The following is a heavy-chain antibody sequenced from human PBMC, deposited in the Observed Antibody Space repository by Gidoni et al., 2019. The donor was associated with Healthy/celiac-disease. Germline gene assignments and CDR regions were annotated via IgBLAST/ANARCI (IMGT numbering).Heavy chain of an antibody. J-gene: IGHJ5*02. Sequence: QITLKESGPTLVKPTQTLTLTCTFSGFSLSTSGVGVGWIRQPPGKALEWLALIYWNDDKRYSPSLKSRLTITKDTSKNQVVLTMTNMDPVDTATYYCAHSEGCSSTSCYRGSNWFDPWGQGTLVTVSS. D-gene: IGHD2-2*01. CDR3: AHSEGCSSTSCYRGSNWFDP. CDR2: IYWNDDK. V-gene: IGHV2-5*01. CDR1: GFSLSTSGVG.